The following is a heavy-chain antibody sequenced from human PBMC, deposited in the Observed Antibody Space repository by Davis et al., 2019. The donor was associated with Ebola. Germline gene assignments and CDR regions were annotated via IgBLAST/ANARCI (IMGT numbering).Heavy chain of an antibody. Sequence: GGSLRLSCAASGFVFRNYVMSWVRQAPGKGLEWVSTLGTSADTYYADSVKGRFTISRDNSKNTLYLQMNSLRAEDTAVYYCAKDDSGSIDYWGQGTLVTVSS. CDR2: LGTSADT. V-gene: IGHV3-23*01. CDR3: AKDDSGSIDY. D-gene: IGHD1-26*01. CDR1: GFVFRNYV. J-gene: IGHJ4*02.